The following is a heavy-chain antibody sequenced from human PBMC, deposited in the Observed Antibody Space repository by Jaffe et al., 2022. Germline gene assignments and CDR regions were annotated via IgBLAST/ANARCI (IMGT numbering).Heavy chain of an antibody. CDR1: GFTFSSYW. CDR3: ARDPAPRSYGDYVEYFDY. D-gene: IGHD4-17*01. CDR2: IKQDGSEK. J-gene: IGHJ4*02. Sequence: EVQLVESGGGLVQPGGSLRLSCAASGFTFSSYWMSWVRQAPGKGLEWVANIKQDGSEKYYVDSVKGRFTISRDNAKNSLYLQMNSLRAEDTAVYYCARDPAPRSYGDYVEYFDYWGQGTLVTVSS. V-gene: IGHV3-7*01.